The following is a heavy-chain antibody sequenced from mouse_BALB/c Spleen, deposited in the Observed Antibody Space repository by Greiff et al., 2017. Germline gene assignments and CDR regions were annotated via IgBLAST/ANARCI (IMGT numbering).Heavy chain of an antibody. CDR1: GFNIKDTY. CDR2: IDPANGNT. CDR3: ARLYGNYDYYAMDY. D-gene: IGHD2-1*01. Sequence: SGAELVKPGASVKLSCTASGFNIKDTYMHWVKQRPEQGLEWIGRIDPANGNTKYDPKFQGKATITADTSSNTAYLQLSSLTSEDTAVYYCARLYGNYDYYAMDYWGQGTSVTVSS. J-gene: IGHJ4*01. V-gene: IGHV14-3*02.